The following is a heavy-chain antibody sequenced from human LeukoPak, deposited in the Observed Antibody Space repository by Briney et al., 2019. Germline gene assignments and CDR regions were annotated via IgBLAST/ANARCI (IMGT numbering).Heavy chain of an antibody. CDR3: AKDLEYSSSPDGFDI. Sequence: GGSLRLSCAASGFTFSSYAMHWVRQAPGKGLEWVAVISYDGSNKYYADSVKGRFTVSRDNSKSTLYLQMNSVRAADTAIYYCAKDLEYSSSPDGFDIWGQGTMVTVSS. CDR2: ISYDGSNK. J-gene: IGHJ3*02. CDR1: GFTFSSYA. D-gene: IGHD6-6*01. V-gene: IGHV3-30-3*01.